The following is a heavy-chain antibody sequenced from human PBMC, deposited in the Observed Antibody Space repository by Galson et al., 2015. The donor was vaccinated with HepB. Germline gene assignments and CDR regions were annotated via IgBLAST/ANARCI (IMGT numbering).Heavy chain of an antibody. D-gene: IGHD1-7*01. CDR2: ISSNGGST. J-gene: IGHJ3*02. V-gene: IGHV3-64D*06. CDR3: VTHGNSGAFDI. Sequence: SLRLSCAASGFTFSSYAMHWVRQAPGKGLQYVSAISSNGGSTYNADTVKGRFTISRDNSKNTLYLQMSSLRAEDTAVDYCVTHGNSGAFDIWGQGTMVTVSS. CDR1: GFTFSSYA.